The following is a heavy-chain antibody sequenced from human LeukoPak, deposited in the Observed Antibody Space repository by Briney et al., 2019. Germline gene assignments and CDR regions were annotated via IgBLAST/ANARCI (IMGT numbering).Heavy chain of an antibody. CDR1: GFTFSIYD. CDR2: IRYDGTNK. CDR3: AKVRATAGCFDY. D-gene: IGHD6-13*01. Sequence: PGGSLRLSCAASGFTFSIYDMHWVRQAPGKGLEWVAFIRYDGTNKYYADSVQGRFIISRDNSKNTLYLQMNSLRAEDTAVYYCAKVRATAGCFDYWGQGTLVTVSS. V-gene: IGHV3-30*02. J-gene: IGHJ4*02.